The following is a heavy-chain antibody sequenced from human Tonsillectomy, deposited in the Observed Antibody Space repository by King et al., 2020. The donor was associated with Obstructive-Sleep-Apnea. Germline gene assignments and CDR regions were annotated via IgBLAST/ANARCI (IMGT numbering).Heavy chain of an antibody. V-gene: IGHV4-31*03. CDR2: INYSGST. J-gene: IGHJ4*02. CDR3: ARGVNDILTGLYYFDY. CDR1: GGSISSGGYY. D-gene: IGHD3-9*01. Sequence: VQLQESGPGLVKPSQTLSLTCTVSGGSISSGGYYWSWIRQHPGKGLEWIGYINYSGSTYYNPSLKSRVTISVDTSKNQFSLKLSSVTAADTAVYYCARGVNDILTGLYYFDYWGQGTLVTVSS.